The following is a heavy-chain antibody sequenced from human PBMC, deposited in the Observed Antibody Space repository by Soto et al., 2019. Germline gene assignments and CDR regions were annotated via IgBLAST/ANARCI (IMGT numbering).Heavy chain of an antibody. CDR3: AREEGVVARAFDY. CDR2: IWFDGSNK. V-gene: IGHV3-33*01. Sequence: PGGSLRLSCTTSGCTFISYGMHWVRQAPGKGLEWMAIIWFDGSNKFYADSVKGRFTISRDNSKNTLYLHMNSLRVEDTAVYYCAREEGVVARAFDYWGQGTLVTVSS. D-gene: IGHD2-15*01. CDR1: GCTFISYG. J-gene: IGHJ4*02.